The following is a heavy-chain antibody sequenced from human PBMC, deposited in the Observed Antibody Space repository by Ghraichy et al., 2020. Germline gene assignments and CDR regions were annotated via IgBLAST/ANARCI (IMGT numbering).Heavy chain of an antibody. CDR3: ARVGQWTHMGWGWFDP. V-gene: IGHV4-39*01. D-gene: IGHD6-19*01. CDR2: IYYSGST. Sequence: SETLSLTCTVSGGSISSSSYYWGWIRQPPGKGLEWIGSIYYSGSTYYNPSLKSRVTISVDTSKNQFSLKLSSVTAADTAVYYCARVGQWTHMGWGWFDPWGQGTLVTVSS. CDR1: GGSISSSSYY. J-gene: IGHJ5*02.